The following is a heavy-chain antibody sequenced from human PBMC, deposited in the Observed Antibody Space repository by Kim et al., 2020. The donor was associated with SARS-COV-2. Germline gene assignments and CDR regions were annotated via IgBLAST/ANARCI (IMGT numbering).Heavy chain of an antibody. CDR1: GFTFSSYS. Sequence: GGSLRLSCAASGFTFSSYSMNWVRQAPGKGLEWVSYISSSSSTIYYADSVKGRFTISRDNAKNSLYLQMNSLRDEDTAVYYCARDHCSSTSCYSVMGNYYYYYSMDVWGQGTTVTVSS. CDR2: ISSSSSTI. D-gene: IGHD2-2*01. V-gene: IGHV3-48*02. CDR3: ARDHCSSTSCYSVMGNYYYYYSMDV. J-gene: IGHJ6*02.